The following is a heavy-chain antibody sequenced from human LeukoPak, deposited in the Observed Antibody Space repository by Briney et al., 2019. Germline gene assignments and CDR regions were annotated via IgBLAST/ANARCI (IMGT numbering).Heavy chain of an antibody. J-gene: IGHJ4*02. CDR3: ARVGSTCDH. V-gene: IGHV3-7*05. CDR2: IKKDGSEK. CDR1: GFSFSTYG. D-gene: IGHD2-15*01. Sequence: GGSLRLSCAASGFSFSTYGMSWVRQAPGKGLEWVANIKKDGSEKYYVDSVKGRFTISRDNAKSSLYLQMNSLRAEDTAVYYCARVGSTCDHWGQGTLVTVSS.